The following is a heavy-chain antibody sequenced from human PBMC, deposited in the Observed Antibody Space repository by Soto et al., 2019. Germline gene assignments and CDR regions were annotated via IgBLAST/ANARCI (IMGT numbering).Heavy chain of an antibody. Sequence: EVHLEESGGDLVQPGGSLRLSCAASGFTLSAYWMTWVRQAPGKGLEWVANINRDGSKKSYLDSVRGRVTISRDNVGNALYLQMDSPRADATARYFCARDVTPGSSSLSLDACDTWGQGTMVTVSS. V-gene: IGHV3-7*05. CDR3: ARDVTPGSSSLSLDACDT. D-gene: IGHD6-13*01. J-gene: IGHJ3*02. CDR1: GFTLSAYW. CDR2: INRDGSKK.